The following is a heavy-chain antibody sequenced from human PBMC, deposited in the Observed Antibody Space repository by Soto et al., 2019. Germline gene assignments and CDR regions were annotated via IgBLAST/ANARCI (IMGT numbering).Heavy chain of an antibody. V-gene: IGHV3-21*01. CDR2: ISSSSSYI. CDR3: ARDSSGWRDAFDI. Sequence: GESLKISCAASGFTFSSYSMNWVRQAPGKGLEWVSSISSSSSYIYYADSVKGRFTISRDNAKNSLYLQMNSLRAEDTAVYYCARDSSGWRDAFDIWGQGTMVTVSS. J-gene: IGHJ3*02. CDR1: GFTFSSYS. D-gene: IGHD6-19*01.